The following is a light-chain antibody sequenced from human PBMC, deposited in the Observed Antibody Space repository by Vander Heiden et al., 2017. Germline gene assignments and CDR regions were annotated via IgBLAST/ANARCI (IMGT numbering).Light chain of an antibody. CDR1: SSNIGAGYG. J-gene: IGLJ2*01. CDR2: GNT. Sequence: SVFTQPPSVSGAPGQRIIISCTGRSSNIGAGYGVHWYQQLPGTAPKLLIYGNTNRPSGVPDRFSGSKSGTSASLAITGLQAEDEADYYCQSYDSSLSVVFGGGTKLTVL. V-gene: IGLV1-40*01. CDR3: QSYDSSLSVV.